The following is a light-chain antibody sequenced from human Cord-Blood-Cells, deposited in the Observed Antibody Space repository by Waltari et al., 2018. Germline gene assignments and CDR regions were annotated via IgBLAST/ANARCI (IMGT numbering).Light chain of an antibody. CDR2: EGS. CDR1: SSDVGSYNL. V-gene: IGLV2-23*01. Sequence: QSALTQPASVSGSPGPSIPISCTGTSSDVGSYNLASWYQQHPGKAPKLMIYEGSKRPSGVSNRFSGSKSGNTASLTISGLQAEDEADYYCCSYAGSSTYVVFGGGTKLTVL. CDR3: CSYAGSSTYVV. J-gene: IGLJ2*01.